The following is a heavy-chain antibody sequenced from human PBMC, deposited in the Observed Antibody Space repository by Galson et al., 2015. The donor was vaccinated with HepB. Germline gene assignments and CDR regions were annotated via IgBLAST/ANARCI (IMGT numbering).Heavy chain of an antibody. V-gene: IGHV3-73*01. D-gene: IGHD4-23*01. CDR3: TRLGESQGVVTVSYDY. Sequence: SLRLSCAASGFTFSDSAVHWVRQASGKGLEWVARIRSKSNNYATAYAVSVKGRFTISRDDSQNTAYLQMNSLKTEDTAVYYCTRLGESQGVVTVSYDYWGQGTLVTVSS. J-gene: IGHJ4*02. CDR1: GFTFSDSA. CDR2: IRSKSNNYAT.